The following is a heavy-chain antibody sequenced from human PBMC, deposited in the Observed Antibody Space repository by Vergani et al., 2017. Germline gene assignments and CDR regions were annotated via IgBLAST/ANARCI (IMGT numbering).Heavy chain of an antibody. CDR1: GFTFSSYA. CDR2: ISGSGGST. CDR3: AKDPVHDTVVGAKNFDY. Sequence: EVQLVESGGGLVQPGGSLRLSCAASGFTFSSYAMSWVRQAPGKGLEWVSAISGSGGSTYYADSVKGRFTISRDNSKNTLYLQMNSLRAEDTAVYYCAKDPVHDTVVGAKNFDYWGQGTLVTVSS. V-gene: IGHV3-23*04. D-gene: IGHD1-26*01. J-gene: IGHJ4*02.